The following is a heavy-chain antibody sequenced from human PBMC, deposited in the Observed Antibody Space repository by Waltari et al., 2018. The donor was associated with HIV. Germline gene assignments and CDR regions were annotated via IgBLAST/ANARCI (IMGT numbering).Heavy chain of an antibody. CDR1: GFTLTTYW. D-gene: IGHD3-16*01. CDR2: ISQEGSDK. CDR3: GRGHESGEGMYYFSR. V-gene: IGHV3-7*01. J-gene: IGHJ4*02. Sequence: EVLLVQSGGDLVQPGGSLRPHCAASGFTLTTYWMTWVRQAPGKGLEWGDTISQEGSDKNCWESGNGRVIISADTAWTSLALEMNTLRAEDAGVYYCGRGHESGEGMYYFSRWGQGSLGTVSS.